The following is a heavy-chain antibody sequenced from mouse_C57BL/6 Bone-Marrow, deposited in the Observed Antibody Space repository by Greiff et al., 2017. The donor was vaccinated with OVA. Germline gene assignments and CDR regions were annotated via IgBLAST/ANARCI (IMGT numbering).Heavy chain of an antibody. Sequence: VHVKQSGAELVRPGASVKLSCTASGFNIKDDYMHWVKQRPEQGLEWIGWIDPENGDTEYASKFQGKATITADTSSNTAYLQLSSLTSEDTAVYYCTGRGSTWYFDVWGTGTTVTVSS. J-gene: IGHJ1*03. V-gene: IGHV14-4*01. D-gene: IGHD1-1*01. CDR3: TGRGSTWYFDV. CDR1: GFNIKDDY. CDR2: IDPENGDT.